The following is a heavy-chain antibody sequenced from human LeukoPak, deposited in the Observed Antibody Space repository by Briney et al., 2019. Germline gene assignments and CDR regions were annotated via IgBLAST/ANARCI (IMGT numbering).Heavy chain of an antibody. CDR2: ISGNGGNT. CDR3: AKDISNWNSRHFDY. Sequence: GGSLRLSFAASGFTFDDYAMHWVRQVTGKGLEWVSLISGNGGNTYYADSVKGRFTISRDNSKNSLYLQMNSLRTEDTALYYCAKDISNWNSRHFDYWGQGTLVTVSS. CDR1: GFTFDDYA. D-gene: IGHD1-7*01. J-gene: IGHJ4*02. V-gene: IGHV3-43*02.